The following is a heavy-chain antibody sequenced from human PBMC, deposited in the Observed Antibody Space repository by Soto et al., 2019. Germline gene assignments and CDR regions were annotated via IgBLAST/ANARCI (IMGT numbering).Heavy chain of an antibody. J-gene: IGHJ5*02. CDR1: GFTFSDYY. CDR2: ISSSGSTI. Sequence: GGSLRLSCAASGFTFSDYYMSWIRQAPGKGLEWVSYISSSGSTIYYADSVKGRFTISRDNAKNSLYLQMNSLRAEDTAVYYCARDSSGWSRDWFDPWGQGTLVTVSS. V-gene: IGHV3-11*01. D-gene: IGHD6-19*01. CDR3: ARDSSGWSRDWFDP.